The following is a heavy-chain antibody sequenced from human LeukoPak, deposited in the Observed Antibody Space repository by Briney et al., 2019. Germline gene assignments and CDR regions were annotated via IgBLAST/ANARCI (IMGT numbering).Heavy chain of an antibody. Sequence: GASLRLCCEASGFTFENSSMKWVRQAPGEGHGLVSIVCYSSSVRFNSDSVKGRFIIYRDNAKTSLYLQMDSLRAEDTAIYYCATDARETTGYPAFDYWGRGTLVTVSS. J-gene: IGHJ4*02. CDR3: ATDARETTGYPAFDY. D-gene: IGHD3-9*01. CDR2: VCYSSSVR. CDR1: GFTFENSS. V-gene: IGHV3-48*01.